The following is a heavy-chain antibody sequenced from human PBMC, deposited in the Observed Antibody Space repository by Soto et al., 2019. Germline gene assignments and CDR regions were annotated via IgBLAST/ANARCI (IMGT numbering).Heavy chain of an antibody. CDR2: ISYDGGNK. CDR1: GFTFSSYA. V-gene: IGHV3-30-3*01. J-gene: IGHJ1*01. D-gene: IGHD6-13*01. CDR3: SRGPTGQLGHEYFQH. Sequence: GGSLRLSCAASGFTFSSYAMHWVRQAPGKGLEWVALISYDGGNKYYADSVKGRFTISRDNSKKTLYLQMNSLRAEDTAVYYCSRGPTGQLGHEYFQHWGQGTLVTVSS.